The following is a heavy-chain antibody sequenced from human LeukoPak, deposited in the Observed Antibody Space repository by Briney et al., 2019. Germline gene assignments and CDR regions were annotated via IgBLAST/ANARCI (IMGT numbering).Heavy chain of an antibody. CDR3: ARGRKVVCSSASCPGWFDP. D-gene: IGHD6-13*01. J-gene: IGHJ5*02. Sequence: SETLSLTCGVSGGSFSDYYWAWIRQSPGKGLEWIGEINHTRYTNYKPSLKRRVTMSVDTSKNQLTLKLTSVPAADTAVYFCARGRKVVCSSASCPGWFDPWAQGTLVTVSS. V-gene: IGHV4-34*01. CDR2: INHTRYT. CDR1: GGSFSDYY.